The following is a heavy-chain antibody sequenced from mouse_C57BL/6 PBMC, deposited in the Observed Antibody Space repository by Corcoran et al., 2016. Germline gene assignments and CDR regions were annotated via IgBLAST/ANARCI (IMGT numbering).Heavy chain of an antibody. Sequence: QVQLKQSGAELVRPGASVKLSCKASGYTFTDYYINWVKQRPGQGLEWIARIYPGSGNTYYNEKFKGKATLTAEKSSSTAYMQLSSLTSEDSAVYFCARSNYGRGYYFDYWGQGTTLTVSS. CDR3: ARSNYGRGYYFDY. CDR1: GYTFTDYY. CDR2: IYPGSGNT. D-gene: IGHD1-1*01. J-gene: IGHJ2*01. V-gene: IGHV1-76*01.